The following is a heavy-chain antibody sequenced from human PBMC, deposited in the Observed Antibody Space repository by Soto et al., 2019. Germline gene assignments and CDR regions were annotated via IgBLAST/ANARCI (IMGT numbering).Heavy chain of an antibody. CDR1: GYTFTNYA. J-gene: IGHJ4*02. D-gene: IGHD6-19*01. Sequence: ASVKVSCKASGYTFTNYAIHWVRQAPGQRLEWMGWINAGNGKTKYSQKFQGRVTITSDTSASTDHMELSSLRSEDTAVYYCARDLGGWTDYWGQGTLVTVSS. V-gene: IGHV1-3*01. CDR3: ARDLGGWTDY. CDR2: INAGNGKT.